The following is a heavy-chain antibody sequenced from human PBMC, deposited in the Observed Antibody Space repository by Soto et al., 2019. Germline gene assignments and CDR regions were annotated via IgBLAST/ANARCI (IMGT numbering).Heavy chain of an antibody. J-gene: IGHJ6*02. D-gene: IGHD3-22*01. Sequence: PSETLSLTCTVSGGSISSGDYYWSWIRQPPGKGLEWIGYIYYSGSTYYNPSPKSRVTISVDTSKNQFSLKLSSVTAADTAVYYCARARYDSSGYYPDFYYYYGMDVWGQGTTVTVS. CDR2: IYYSGST. CDR3: ARARYDSSGYYPDFYYYYGMDV. CDR1: GGSISSGDYY. V-gene: IGHV4-30-4*01.